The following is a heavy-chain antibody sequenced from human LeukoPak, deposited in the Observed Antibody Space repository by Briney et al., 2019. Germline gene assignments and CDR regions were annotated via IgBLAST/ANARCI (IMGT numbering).Heavy chain of an antibody. CDR1: GFTFSSYE. V-gene: IGHV3-48*03. J-gene: IGHJ6*03. Sequence: GGSLRLSCAASGFTFSSYEMNWVRQAPPKGREWVSYISSSDSTIYYASSVKGRFTISRDNAKISLYLQMNSLRAEDTAVYYCARDSHRRSWVRGVFFYYYYYMDVWGKGTTVTISS. CDR3: ARDSHRRSWVRGVFFYYYYYMDV. D-gene: IGHD3-10*01. CDR2: ISSSDSTI.